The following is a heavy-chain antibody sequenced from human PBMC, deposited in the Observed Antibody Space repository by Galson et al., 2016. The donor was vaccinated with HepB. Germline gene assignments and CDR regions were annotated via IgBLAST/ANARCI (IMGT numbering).Heavy chain of an antibody. V-gene: IGHV3-33*01. CDR1: GFSFSSYG. CDR2: IWYDGSNK. J-gene: IGHJ6*02. CDR3: ARDSLYCASTSCTKITYYYYYYGMDV. D-gene: IGHD2-2*01. Sequence: SLRLSCAASGFSFSSYGMHWVRQAPGKGLEWVAVIWYDGSNKDYADSVRGRFTISRDNSKNTLYLQMNSLRAEDTAVYYCARDSLYCASTSCTKITYYYYYYGMDVWGQGTTVTVSS.